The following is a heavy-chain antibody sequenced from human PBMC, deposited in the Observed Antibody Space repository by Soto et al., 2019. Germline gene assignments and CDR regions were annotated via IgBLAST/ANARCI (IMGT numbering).Heavy chain of an antibody. D-gene: IGHD2-15*01. Sequence: LRLSCAGSGFTFGDSYMSWIRQAPGKGLEWLSYISPGSRYPAYADSVKGRFTTSSDNDKKSLYLQMMSLTAEDTAIYYCVRGGGGGLFDPWGQGTMVTVSS. J-gene: IGHJ5*02. CDR2: ISPGSRYP. CDR1: GFTFGDSY. V-gene: IGHV3-11*06. CDR3: VRGGGGGLFDP.